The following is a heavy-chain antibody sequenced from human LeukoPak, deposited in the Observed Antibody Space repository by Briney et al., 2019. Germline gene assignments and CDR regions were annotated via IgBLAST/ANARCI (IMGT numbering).Heavy chain of an antibody. CDR3: ARDRVDLLATGCFDY. V-gene: IGHV1-69*05. J-gene: IGHJ4*02. CDR1: GGTFRNYA. D-gene: IGHD3-9*01. CDR2: IIAMFGTA. Sequence: GASVKVSCKASGGTFRNYAFSWVRQAPGQGLEWMGRIIAMFGTADYAEKFHGRVTITTDESTGTAYMELSSLRSEDTAVYYCARDRVDLLATGCFDYWGQGTLVTVSS.